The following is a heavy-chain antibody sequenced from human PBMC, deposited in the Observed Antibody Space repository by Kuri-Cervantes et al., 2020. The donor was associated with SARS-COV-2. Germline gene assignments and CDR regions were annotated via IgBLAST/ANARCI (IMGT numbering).Heavy chain of an antibody. D-gene: IGHD3-16*01. Sequence: SVKVSCKASGYTFTSYGISWVRQAPGQGLEWMGGIIPFIGTSNLAQKFQGRVTITADESTSTAYMELSSLRSEDTAVYYCATCCSSTHERQNYVMSDYYGMDVWGQGTTVTVSS. CDR2: IIPFIGTS. CDR1: GYTFTSYG. J-gene: IGHJ6*02. V-gene: IGHV1-69*13. CDR3: ATCCSSTHERQNYVMSDYYGMDV.